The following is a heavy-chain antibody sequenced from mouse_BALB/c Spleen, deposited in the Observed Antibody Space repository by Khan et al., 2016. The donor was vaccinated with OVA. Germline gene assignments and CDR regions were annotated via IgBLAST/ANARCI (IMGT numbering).Heavy chain of an antibody. D-gene: IGHD6-1*01. Sequence: QVQLKESGPGLVAPSQSLYITCTVSGFSLTGYGVNWVRQPPGQGLEWLGVIWGDGNTAYNSALISSMSISKDNSTSHVSLKLNRLQTDDTASYYWACDRYHCSRALDYWGRGTLVTVSA. CDR1: GFSLTGYG. CDR3: ACDRYHCSRALDY. CDR2: IWGDGNT. J-gene: IGHJ3*01. V-gene: IGHV2-6-7*01.